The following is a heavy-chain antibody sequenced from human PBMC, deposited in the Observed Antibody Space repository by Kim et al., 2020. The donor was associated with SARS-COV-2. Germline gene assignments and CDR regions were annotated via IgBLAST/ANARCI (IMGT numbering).Heavy chain of an antibody. J-gene: IGHJ5*02. V-gene: IGHV4-39*01. CDR3: ARHGVVSVAATDWFNP. CDR2: IYYSGST. CDR1: GGSISSSTYY. Sequence: SETLSLNCTVSGGSISSSTYYWGWIRQPLGKGLEWIGTIYYSGSTFYNPALKSRVTISVDTSKNHFSLKLTAWSAADTAVYYCARHGVVSVAATDWFNPWGQGTLVTVSS. D-gene: IGHD6-19*01.